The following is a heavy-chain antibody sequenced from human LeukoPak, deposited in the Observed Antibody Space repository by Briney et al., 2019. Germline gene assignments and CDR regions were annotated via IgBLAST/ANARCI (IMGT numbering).Heavy chain of an antibody. CDR2: IYYSGST. Sequence: SETLSLTCTVSGGSISSYYWSWIRQPPGKGLEWIGYIYYSGSTNYNPSLKSRVTISVDKSKNQFSLKLSSVTAADTAVYYCARDPAPRIVGAAHYFDYWGQGTLVTVSS. CDR3: ARDPAPRIVGAAHYFDY. J-gene: IGHJ4*02. D-gene: IGHD1-26*01. CDR1: GGSISSYY. V-gene: IGHV4-59*01.